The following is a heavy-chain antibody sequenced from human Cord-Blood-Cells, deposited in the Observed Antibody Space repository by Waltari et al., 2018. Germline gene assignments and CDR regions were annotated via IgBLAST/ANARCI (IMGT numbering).Heavy chain of an antibody. CDR3: ARARDYENVLIAAVFDY. CDR2: INHSGRT. J-gene: IGHJ4*02. D-gene: IGHD6-25*01. CDR1: GGSFSGYY. Sequence: QVQLQQWGAGLLKPSETLSLTCAVYGGSFSGYYWSWIRQPPGKGLEWIGEINHSGRTNYNPSLKSRVTISVDTSKNQFSLKLSSVTAADTAVYYCARARDYENVLIAAVFDYWGQGTLVTVSS. V-gene: IGHV4-34*01.